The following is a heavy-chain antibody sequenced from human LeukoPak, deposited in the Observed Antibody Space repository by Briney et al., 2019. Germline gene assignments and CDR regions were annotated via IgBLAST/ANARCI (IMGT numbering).Heavy chain of an antibody. V-gene: IGHV3-7*01. D-gene: IGHD6-13*01. Sequence: PGGSLRLSCAASGFTFSNAWMSWVRQAPGKGLEWVANIKQDGSEKYYVDSVKGRFTISRDNAKNSLYLQMNSLRAEDTAVYYCARDGCSSWPDYYYYYMDVWGKGTTVTISS. CDR2: IKQDGSEK. J-gene: IGHJ6*03. CDR3: ARDGCSSWPDYYYYYMDV. CDR1: GFTFSNAW.